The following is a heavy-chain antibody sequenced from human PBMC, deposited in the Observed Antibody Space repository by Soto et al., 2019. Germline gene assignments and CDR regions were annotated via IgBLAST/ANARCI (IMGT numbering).Heavy chain of an antibody. CDR1: GGTFSSYA. Sequence: QVQLVQSGAEVNKPGSTVKVSCKASGGTFSSYAISWVRQAPGQGLEWMGGIIPIFGTANYAQKFQGRVTITADESTSTDYMELSSLRSEDTAVYYCARDIFSRYSSSWSFDYWGQGTLVTVSS. CDR3: ARDIFSRYSSSWSFDY. V-gene: IGHV1-69*12. D-gene: IGHD6-13*01. CDR2: IIPIFGTA. J-gene: IGHJ4*02.